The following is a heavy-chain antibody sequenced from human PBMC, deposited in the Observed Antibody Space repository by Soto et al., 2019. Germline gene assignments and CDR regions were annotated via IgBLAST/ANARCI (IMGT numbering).Heavy chain of an antibody. V-gene: IGHV3-11*06. CDR1: GFTFSDYY. CDR3: AKDRMNHNSVWDPFDI. CDR2: ISSSSSYT. J-gene: IGHJ3*02. Sequence: VQLVESGGGLVKPGGSLRLSCAASGFTFSDYYMSWIRQAPGKGLEWVSYISSSSSYTNYADSVKGRFTISRDNAKNSLYLQMNSLRAEDTAVYYCAKDRMNHNSVWDPFDIWGQGTMVTVSS. D-gene: IGHD2-15*01.